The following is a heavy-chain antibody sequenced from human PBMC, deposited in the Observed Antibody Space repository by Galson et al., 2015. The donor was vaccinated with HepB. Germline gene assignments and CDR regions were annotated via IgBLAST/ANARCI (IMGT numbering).Heavy chain of an antibody. D-gene: IGHD6-13*01. CDR3: VKDSSSWYYFDY. V-gene: IGHV3-64D*06. CDR1: GFTFRSYA. CDR2: ICSNGGST. J-gene: IGHJ4*02. Sequence: SLRLSCAASGFTFRSYAMHWVRQAPGKGLEYVSAICSNGGSTYYADSVKGRSTISRDNSKNTLYLQMSSLRAEDTAVYYCVKDSSSWYYFDYWGQGTLVTVSS.